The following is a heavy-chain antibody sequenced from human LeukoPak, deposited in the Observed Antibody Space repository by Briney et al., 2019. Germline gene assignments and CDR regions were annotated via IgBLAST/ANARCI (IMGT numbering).Heavy chain of an antibody. CDR1: GGSFSGYY. CDR2: INHSGST. J-gene: IGHJ4*02. Sequence: PSETLSLTRAVYGGSFSGYYWSWIRQPPGKGLEWIGEINHSGSTNYNPSLKSRVTISVDTSKNQFSLKLSSVTAADTAVYYCARSGSGSYPAYYFDYWGQGTLVTVSS. CDR3: ARSGSGSYPAYYFDY. V-gene: IGHV4-34*01. D-gene: IGHD3-10*01.